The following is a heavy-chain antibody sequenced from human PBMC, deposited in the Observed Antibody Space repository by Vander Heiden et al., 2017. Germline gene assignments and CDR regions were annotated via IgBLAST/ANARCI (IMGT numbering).Heavy chain of an antibody. CDR1: GCTFSSYS. D-gene: IGHD7-27*01. CDR2: ISSSSSYI. CDR3: ARVRTGEGDY. J-gene: IGHJ4*02. Sequence: EVQLVESGGGLVKPGGSLRLSCAASGCTFSSYSMNWVCQAPGKGLGGVSSISSSSSYIYYADSVKGRFTISRDNAKNSLYLQMSSLRAEDTAVYYCARVRTGEGDYWGQGTLVTVSS. V-gene: IGHV3-21*01.